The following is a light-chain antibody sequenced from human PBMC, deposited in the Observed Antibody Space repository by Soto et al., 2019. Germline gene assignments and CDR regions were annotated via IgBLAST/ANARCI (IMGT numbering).Light chain of an antibody. CDR1: SSNIGAGYD. V-gene: IGLV1-40*01. CDR3: QSYDSSLSGVV. CDR2: GNS. Sequence: QSVLTQPPSVSGAPGQRVTISCTRSSSNIGAGYDVHWYQQLPGTAPKLLIYGNSNRPSGVPDRFSGSKSGTSASLATTGLQAEDEADYYCQSYDSSLSGVVFGGGTKLTVL. J-gene: IGLJ2*01.